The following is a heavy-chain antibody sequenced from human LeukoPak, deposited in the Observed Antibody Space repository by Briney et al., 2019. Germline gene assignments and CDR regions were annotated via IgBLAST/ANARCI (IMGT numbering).Heavy chain of an antibody. Sequence: GESLKISCKGSGDRLTSYWISWVRQMPGKGLEWRGRSGPSDSYTNDSPSCQGHVTISADKSSSTAYLQSSSLKASDTALYYCARLGKTFWNDGYYYYGMDVWGQGTTVTVSS. J-gene: IGHJ6*02. CDR3: ARLGKTFWNDGYYYYGMDV. CDR2: SGPSDSYT. D-gene: IGHD1-1*01. V-gene: IGHV5-10-1*01. CDR1: GDRLTSYW.